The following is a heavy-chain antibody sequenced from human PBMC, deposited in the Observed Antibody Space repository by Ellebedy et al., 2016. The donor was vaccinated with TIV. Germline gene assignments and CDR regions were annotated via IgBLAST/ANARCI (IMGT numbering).Heavy chain of an antibody. V-gene: IGHV4-34*12. J-gene: IGHJ3*01. CDR2: IIHSGST. CDR3: ARRPLTIFGVTDAFDV. CDR1: GGSFSGYY. Sequence: MPSETLSLTCAVYGGSFSGYYWSRIRQPPGKGLEWIGEIIHSGSTNYNPSLKSRVTISVDTSKNQFSLKLSSVTAADTAVYYCARRPLTIFGVTDAFDVWGQGTMVTVSS. D-gene: IGHD3-3*01.